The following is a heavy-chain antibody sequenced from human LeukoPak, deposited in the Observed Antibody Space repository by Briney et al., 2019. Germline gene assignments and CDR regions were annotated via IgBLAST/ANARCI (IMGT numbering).Heavy chain of an antibody. Sequence: SETLSLTCTVSGGSISTYYWSWIRQPPGKGPEWIGYVYYSGTTNYNPSLKSRVTISLDTSKNQFSLMLSSVTAADTAVYFCARGERRDGYTFAYWGQGTLVTVSS. CDR1: GGSISTYY. J-gene: IGHJ4*02. D-gene: IGHD5-24*01. CDR3: ARGERRDGYTFAY. CDR2: VYYSGTT. V-gene: IGHV4-59*01.